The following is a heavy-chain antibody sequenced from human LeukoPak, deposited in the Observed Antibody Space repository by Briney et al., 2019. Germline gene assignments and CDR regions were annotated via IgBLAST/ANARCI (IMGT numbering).Heavy chain of an antibody. V-gene: IGHV4-59*01. CDR3: ARGGGITGIGVFDY. D-gene: IGHD1-20*01. Sequence: PSETLSLTCTVSGGSISSYYWSWLRQPPGKGLEWIGYIYYSGSTNYNPSLKSRVTISVDTSKNQFSLKLSSVTAADTAVYYCARGGGITGIGVFDYWGQGTLVTVSS. CDR2: IYYSGST. J-gene: IGHJ4*02. CDR1: GGSISSYY.